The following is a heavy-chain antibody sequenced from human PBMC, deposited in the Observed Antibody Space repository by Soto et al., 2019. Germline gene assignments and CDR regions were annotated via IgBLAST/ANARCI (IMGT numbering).Heavy chain of an antibody. CDR3: ARGAMYSSGFDRAFDY. Sequence: PGGSLRLSCAASGFTFSSYGMHWVRQAPGKGLEWVAVIWYDGSNKYYADSVKGRFTISRDNSKNTLYLQMNSLRAEDTAVYYCARGAMYSSGFDRAFDYWGQGTLVTVS. CDR1: GFTFSSYG. CDR2: IWYDGSNK. D-gene: IGHD6-19*01. J-gene: IGHJ4*02. V-gene: IGHV3-33*01.